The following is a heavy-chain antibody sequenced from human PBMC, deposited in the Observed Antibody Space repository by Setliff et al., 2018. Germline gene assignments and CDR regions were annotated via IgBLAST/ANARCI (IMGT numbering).Heavy chain of an antibody. D-gene: IGHD3-22*01. J-gene: IGHJ4*02. CDR2: INAGNGNT. Sequence: AASVKVSCKASGYTFTSYAMHWVRQAPGQRLEWMGWINAGNGNTKYSQKFQGRVTITRDTSASTAYMELSSLRSEDTAVYYCARDGSWGYYDSSGSGFDYWGQGTLVTVSS. V-gene: IGHV1-3*01. CDR1: GYTFTSYA. CDR3: ARDGSWGYYDSSGSGFDY.